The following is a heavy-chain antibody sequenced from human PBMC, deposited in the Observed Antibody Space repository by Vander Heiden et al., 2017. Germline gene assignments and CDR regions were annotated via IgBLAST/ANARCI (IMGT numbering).Heavy chain of an antibody. V-gene: IGHV3-7*01. CDR3: ARGVWFDP. J-gene: IGHJ5*02. Sequence: EVQLVESGGGLVQPGGSLRLSCAASGFPFSSYWMSWVRQAPGKGLEWVANIKQDGSEKYYVDSVKGRFTISRDNAKNSLYLQMNSLRAEDTAVYYCARGVWFDPWGQGTLVTVSS. CDR2: IKQDGSEK. CDR1: GFPFSSYW.